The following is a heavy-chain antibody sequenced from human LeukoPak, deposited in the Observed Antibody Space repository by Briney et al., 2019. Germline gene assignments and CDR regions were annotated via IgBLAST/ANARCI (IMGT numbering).Heavy chain of an antibody. CDR3: ARRTPGYTTGWPYFDS. CDR2: IFPVDSDV. J-gene: IGHJ4*02. V-gene: IGHV5-51*01. Sequence: GESRKISCSASGYTFSNYWLAWVRQMPGRGLEWLGIIFPVDSDVTYSPSFQGQVTFSAEKSINTTYLHWSSLKASDTAIYYCARRTPGYTTGWPYFDSWGQGTLVTVS. CDR1: GYTFSNYW. D-gene: IGHD6-19*01.